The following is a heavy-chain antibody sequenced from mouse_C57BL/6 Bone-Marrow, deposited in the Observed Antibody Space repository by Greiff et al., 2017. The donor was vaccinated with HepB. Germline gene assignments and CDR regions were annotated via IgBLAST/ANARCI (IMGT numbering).Heavy chain of an antibody. CDR2: ISYDGSN. D-gene: IGHD1-1*01. J-gene: IGHJ3*01. Sequence: EVKVEESGPGLVKPSQSLSLTCSVTGYSITSGYYWNWIRQFPGNKLEWMGYISYDGSNNYNPSLKNRSSITRYTSKNQFFLKLNSVATEDTATYYCARVGSSPAWFAYWGQGTLVTVSA. CDR1: GYSITSGYY. V-gene: IGHV3-6*01. CDR3: ARVGSSPAWFAY.